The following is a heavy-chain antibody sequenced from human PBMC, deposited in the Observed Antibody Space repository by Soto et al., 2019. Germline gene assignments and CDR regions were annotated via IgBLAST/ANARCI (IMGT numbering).Heavy chain of an antibody. CDR1: VGSFSSYA. D-gene: IGHD5-18*01. CDR3: ARVGGTGGYTYGLDY. CDR2: IIPVFGTG. V-gene: IGHV1-69*06. J-gene: IGHJ4*02. Sequence: GXSVNVSCQASVGSFSSYAISWVRQAPGQGLEWMGGIIPVFGTGIYAQKFQGRVTITADKSTNTAYMELSSLRSEDTAVYFCARVGGTGGYTYGLDYWGQGPLVTVSS.